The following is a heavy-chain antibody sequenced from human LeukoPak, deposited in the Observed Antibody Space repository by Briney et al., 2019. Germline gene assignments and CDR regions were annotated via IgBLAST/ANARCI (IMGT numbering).Heavy chain of an antibody. CDR2: INHSGST. J-gene: IGHJ5*02. CDR3: ARGRCSGGSCYSISGYNWFGP. Sequence: PSETLSLTCAVHGGSFSGYYWSWIRQPPGKGLEWIGEINHSGSTNYNPSLKSRVTISVDTSKNQFSLKLSSVTAADTAVYYCARGRCSGGSCYSISGYNWFGPWGQGTLVTVSS. D-gene: IGHD2-15*01. CDR1: GGSFSGYY. V-gene: IGHV4-34*01.